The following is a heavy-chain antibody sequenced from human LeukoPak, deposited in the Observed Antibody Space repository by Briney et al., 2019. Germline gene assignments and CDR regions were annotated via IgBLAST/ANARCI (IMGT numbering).Heavy chain of an antibody. CDR3: AIRIVSAAPGS. Sequence: ASVKVSCKTSGYTFTAYSIHWVRQAPGQGLEWMGWINPNSAGTNYAQSFQGRVTMTSDTSISTGYMELSNLTSDDTVVYYCAIRIVSAAPGSWGQGTLVTVSS. D-gene: IGHD2-15*01. V-gene: IGHV1-2*02. J-gene: IGHJ5*02. CDR2: INPNSAGT. CDR1: GYTFTAYS.